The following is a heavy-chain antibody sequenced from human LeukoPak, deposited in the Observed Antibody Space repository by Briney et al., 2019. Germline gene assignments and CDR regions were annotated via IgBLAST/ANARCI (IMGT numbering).Heavy chain of an antibody. V-gene: IGHV4-59*01. CDR2: IYYSGST. CDR1: GGSINTYY. Sequence: PSETLSLTCTVPGGSINTYYGSWIRQPPGKGLEWIGYIYYSGSTKYNPSLERRISISVDTSKNQFSLRLSSVTAADRAVYYCARGPGSRYLDYWGQGILVTVSS. J-gene: IGHJ4*02. CDR3: ARGPGSRYLDY. D-gene: IGHD3-10*01.